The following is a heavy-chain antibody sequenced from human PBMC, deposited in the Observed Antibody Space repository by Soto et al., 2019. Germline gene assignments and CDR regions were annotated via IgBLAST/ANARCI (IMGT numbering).Heavy chain of an antibody. J-gene: IGHJ5*02. Sequence: PSETLSLTCAVSGYSISSGYYWGWIRQPPGKGLEWIGSIYHSGSTYYNPSLKSRVTISVDTSKNQFSLKLSSVTAADTAVYYCARVLSEWELPNGNWFDPWGQGTLVT. CDR2: IYHSGST. D-gene: IGHD1-26*01. V-gene: IGHV4-38-2*01. CDR3: ARVLSEWELPNGNWFDP. CDR1: GYSISSGYY.